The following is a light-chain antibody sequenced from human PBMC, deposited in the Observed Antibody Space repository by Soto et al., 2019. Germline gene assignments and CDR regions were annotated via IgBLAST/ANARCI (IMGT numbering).Light chain of an antibody. Sequence: EVVLTQSPATLSLSPGERATLSCRASQNVSPFLDWYQQKPGQAPRLLIYAASNRATGIPDRFSGSGSGTDFTLTISSLEPEDFAVYYCQQHSHWPPWTFGQGNRVEIQ. CDR2: AAS. CDR3: QQHSHWPPWT. CDR1: QNVSPF. J-gene: IGKJ1*01. V-gene: IGKV3-11*01.